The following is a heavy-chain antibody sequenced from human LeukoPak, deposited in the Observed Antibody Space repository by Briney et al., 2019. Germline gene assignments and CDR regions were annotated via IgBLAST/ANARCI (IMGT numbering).Heavy chain of an antibody. D-gene: IGHD3-22*01. CDR3: ATDYDSMGDY. CDR2: MNPNSGNT. Sequence: GASVKVSCKASGYTFTSYDINWVRQATGQGLEWMGWMNPNSGNTGYARKFQGRVTITRNTSISTAYMELSSLRSEDTAVYYCATDYDSMGDYWGQGTLVTVSS. V-gene: IGHV1-8*03. CDR1: GYTFTSYD. J-gene: IGHJ4*02.